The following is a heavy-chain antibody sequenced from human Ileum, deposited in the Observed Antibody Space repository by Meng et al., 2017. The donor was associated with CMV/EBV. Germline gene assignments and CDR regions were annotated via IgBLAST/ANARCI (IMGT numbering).Heavy chain of an antibody. V-gene: IGHV1-2*02. Sequence: EASGYTFSGYYMHWVRQAPGQGLEWMGCINPNSGVTNYTQKVQGRFTMTRDTSISTAYMELSRLRSDDTAVYYWARDHATVTPFDYWGQGTLVTVSS. D-gene: IGHD4-11*01. CDR1: GYTFSGYY. CDR2: INPNSGVT. CDR3: ARDHATVTPFDY. J-gene: IGHJ4*02.